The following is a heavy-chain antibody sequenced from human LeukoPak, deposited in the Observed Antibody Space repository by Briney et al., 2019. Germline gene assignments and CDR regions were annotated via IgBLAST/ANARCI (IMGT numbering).Heavy chain of an antibody. CDR3: ARVPGYCSSTSCYTYVGLRVYYYGMDV. CDR2: INPNSGGT. V-gene: IGHV1-2*02. D-gene: IGHD2-2*02. CDR1: GYTFTGYY. Sequence: VASVKVSCRASGYTFTGYYMHWVRQAPGQGLEWMGWINPNSGGTNYAQKFQGRVTMTRDTSIRTAYMELRSLRSDDTAVYYCARVPGYCSSTSCYTYVGLRVYYYGMDVWGQGTTVTVSS. J-gene: IGHJ6*02.